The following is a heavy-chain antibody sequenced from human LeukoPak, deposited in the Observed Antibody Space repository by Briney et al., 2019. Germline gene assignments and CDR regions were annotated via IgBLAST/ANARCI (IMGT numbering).Heavy chain of an antibody. V-gene: IGHV5-51*01. CDR2: IYPGDFDT. CDR3: ARLWEWLDLDYYYYYYMDV. D-gene: IGHD3-3*01. J-gene: IGHJ6*03. Sequence: GESLKISCKGSGYSFTSYWIGWVRQMPGKGLEWMGIIYPGDFDTRYSPSFQGQVTISADKSISTAYLQWSSLKASDTAMYYCARLWEWLDLDYYYYYYMDVWGKGTTVTVSS. CDR1: GYSFTSYW.